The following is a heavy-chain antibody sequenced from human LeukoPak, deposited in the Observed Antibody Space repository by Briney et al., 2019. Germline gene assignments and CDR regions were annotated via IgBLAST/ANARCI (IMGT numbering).Heavy chain of an antibody. Sequence: GRSLRLSCAASGFTFSSHAMHWVRQAPGKGLEWVAVISYDGSNKYYADSVKGRFTISRDNSKNTLYLQMNSLRAEDTAVYYCARSSGASDAFDIWGQGTMVTVSS. J-gene: IGHJ3*02. CDR2: ISYDGSNK. D-gene: IGHD3-10*01. V-gene: IGHV3-30-3*01. CDR3: ARSSGASDAFDI. CDR1: GFTFSSHA.